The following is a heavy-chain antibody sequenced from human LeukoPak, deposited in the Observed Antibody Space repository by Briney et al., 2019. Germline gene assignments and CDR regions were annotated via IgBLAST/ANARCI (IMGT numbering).Heavy chain of an antibody. CDR2: ISGSGDST. Sequence: GGSLRLSYAVSGFTFTSYAISWVRQAPGKGLEWVSTISGSGDSTYYADSVKGRFTISRDNSKSTLYLQMNSLRDDDSAAYFCARVYLERLTAGYFDHWGQGTQVTVSP. CDR1: GFTFTSYA. V-gene: IGHV3-23*01. CDR3: ARVYLERLTAGYFDH. D-gene: IGHD2-8*01. J-gene: IGHJ4*02.